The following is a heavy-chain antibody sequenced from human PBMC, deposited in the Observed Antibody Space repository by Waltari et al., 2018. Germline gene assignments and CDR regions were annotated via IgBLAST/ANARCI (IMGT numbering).Heavy chain of an antibody. J-gene: IGHJ3*02. CDR1: GFTFSSDW. CDR3: ARWDFTRVNAFDI. D-gene: IGHD1-26*01. CDR2: ISSDGSST. Sequence: EVQLVESGGGLVQPGGSLRLSCAASGFTFSSDWMYWVRQAPGKGLVVVSRISSDGSSTKYADFVEGRFTISRDNAKNTLSLQMNSLRTEDTAVYYCARWDFTRVNAFDIWGQGTAVTVSS. V-gene: IGHV3-74*03.